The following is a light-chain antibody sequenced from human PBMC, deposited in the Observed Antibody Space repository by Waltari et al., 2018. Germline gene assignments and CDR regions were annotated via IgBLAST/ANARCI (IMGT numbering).Light chain of an antibody. CDR1: DVPKKY. V-gene: IGLV3-10*01. CDR2: EDT. J-gene: IGLJ3*02. CDR3: YSTDSSGNHRV. Sequence: SYELTQPPSVSVSPGQTARIPCPGDDVPKKYAYWYQQKPGQAPVVVIYEDTKRPSGIPERFSGSSSGTMATFTISGAQVEDEADYYCYSTDSSGNHRVFGRGTKLTVL.